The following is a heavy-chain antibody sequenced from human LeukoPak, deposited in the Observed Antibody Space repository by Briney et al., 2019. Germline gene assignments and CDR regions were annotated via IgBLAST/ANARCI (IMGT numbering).Heavy chain of an antibody. Sequence: PGGSLRLSCAASGFTFSSYGMHWVRQAPGKGLEWVAFIRYDGSNKYADSVKGRFTISRDNSKNTLYLQMNSLRAEDTAVYYCARVRVEMATIFYYYYMDVWGKGTTVTVSS. V-gene: IGHV3-30*02. CDR2: IRYDGSNK. CDR1: GFTFSSYG. CDR3: ARVRVEMATIFYYYYMDV. D-gene: IGHD5-24*01. J-gene: IGHJ6*03.